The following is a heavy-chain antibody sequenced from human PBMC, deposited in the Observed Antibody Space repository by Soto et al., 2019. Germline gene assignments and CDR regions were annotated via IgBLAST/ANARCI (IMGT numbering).Heavy chain of an antibody. CDR1: GYTFTSYG. D-gene: IGHD3-22*01. J-gene: IGHJ6*02. V-gene: IGHV1-3*01. CDR2: INAGNGNT. CDR3: ARDPNDSSAYYHHYYYGMDV. Sequence: ASVKVSCQASGYTFTSYGIHWVRQAPGQRLEWTGWINAGNGNTKYSEKFQGRVTITRDTSASTAYLELSSLRSEDTAVYYCARDPNDSSAYYHHYYYGMDVWGQGTTVTVS.